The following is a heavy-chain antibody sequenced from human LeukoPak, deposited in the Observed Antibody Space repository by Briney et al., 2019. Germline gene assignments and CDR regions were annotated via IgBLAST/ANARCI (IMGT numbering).Heavy chain of an antibody. CDR1: GGSISSSSYY. CDR2: IYSSGTP. CDR3: ARHPAYGPFDY. J-gene: IGHJ4*01. Sequence: SETLSLTCTVSGGSISSSSYYWGWIRQPPGTGLEWIGTIYSSGTPYYNPSLKSRVTISVDTSKNQFSLKLTSVTAADTAVFYCARHPAYGPFDYRGHGALVTVSS. V-gene: IGHV4-39*01. D-gene: IGHD3-10*01.